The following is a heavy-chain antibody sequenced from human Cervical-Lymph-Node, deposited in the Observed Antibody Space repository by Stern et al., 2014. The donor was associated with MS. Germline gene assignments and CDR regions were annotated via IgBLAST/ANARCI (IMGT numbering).Heavy chain of an antibody. Sequence: EVQLLESGGGLVQPGGSLRLSCAASGFSVTSNYLSWVRQAPGKGLEWVSVIYSGGNTYYADSVKGRFTISRDDSKHTLYLQMNNLRTEDTAVYYCATVRGFYFDYCGQGTLVTVSA. CDR3: ATVRGFYFDY. J-gene: IGHJ4*02. CDR1: GFSVTSNY. D-gene: IGHD3-3*01. V-gene: IGHV3-66*02. CDR2: IYSGGNT.